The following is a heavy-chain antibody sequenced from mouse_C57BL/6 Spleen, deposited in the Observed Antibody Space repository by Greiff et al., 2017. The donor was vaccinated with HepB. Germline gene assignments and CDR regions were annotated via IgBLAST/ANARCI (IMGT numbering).Heavy chain of an antibody. J-gene: IGHJ2*01. Sequence: QVQLKQSGAELVRPGTSVKVSCKASGYAFTNYLIEWVKQRPGQGLEWIGVINPGSGGTNYNEKFKGKATLTADKSSSTAYMQLSSLTSEDSAVYFCVTYYGSFDYWGQGTTLTVSS. CDR3: VTYYGSFDY. D-gene: IGHD1-1*01. CDR2: INPGSGGT. V-gene: IGHV1-54*01. CDR1: GYAFTNYL.